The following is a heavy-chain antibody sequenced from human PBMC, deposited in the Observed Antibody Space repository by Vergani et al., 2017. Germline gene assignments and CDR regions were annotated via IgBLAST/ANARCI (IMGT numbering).Heavy chain of an antibody. CDR2: ISSSSSYI. D-gene: IGHD3-22*01. CDR1: GFTFSSYS. V-gene: IGHV3-21*01. J-gene: IGHJ4*02. CDR3: ARDLFYYDSSGYYSGFFYS. Sequence: EVQLVESGGGLVKPGGSLRLSCAASGFTFSSYSMNWVRQAPGKGLEWVSSISSSSSYIYYADSVKGRFTSSRDNAKNSLYLQMNSLRAEDTAVYYCARDLFYYDSSGYYSGFFYSWGQGTLVTVSS.